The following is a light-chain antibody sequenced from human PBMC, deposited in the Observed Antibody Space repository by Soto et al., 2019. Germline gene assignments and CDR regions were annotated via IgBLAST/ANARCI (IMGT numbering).Light chain of an antibody. J-gene: IGLJ3*02. CDR3: QVGDSSTARV. V-gene: IGLV3-9*01. CDR2: MDS. Sequence: SYELTQPLSVSVALGQTARITCGGNNIGSKNVHGYQQKPGQAPVLVIYMDSNRPSGIPERSSGSNSGNTATLTISRAQAGDEADYYCQVGDSSTARVFGGGTKLTVL. CDR1: NIGSKN.